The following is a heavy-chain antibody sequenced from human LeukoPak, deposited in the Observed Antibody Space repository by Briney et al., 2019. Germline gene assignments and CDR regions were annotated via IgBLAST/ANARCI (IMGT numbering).Heavy chain of an antibody. V-gene: IGHV3-23*01. D-gene: IGHD3-16*02. CDR2: ISGSGGST. J-gene: IGHJ4*02. CDR3: AKDLELSKLVFDY. CDR1: GFTFSSYA. Sequence: GGSLRLSCAASGFTFSSYAMSWVRQAPGKGLEWVSAISGSGGSTYYADSVKGRFTISSDNSKNTLYLQMNSLRAEDTAVYYCAKDLELSKLVFDYWGQGTLVTVSS.